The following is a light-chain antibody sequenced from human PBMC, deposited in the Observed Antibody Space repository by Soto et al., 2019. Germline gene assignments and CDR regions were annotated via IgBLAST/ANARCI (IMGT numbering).Light chain of an antibody. CDR2: GVS. V-gene: IGKV3-15*01. CDR1: QSVAGN. Sequence: EIVMTQSPATLSVSPGETATLSCRASQSVAGNLAWYQQKPGQPPRLLIYGVSTRATGVPARFSGSGSETDFSLTISSLQIEDFAVYYCQQYNSWPPITFGQGTRLEIK. J-gene: IGKJ5*01. CDR3: QQYNSWPPIT.